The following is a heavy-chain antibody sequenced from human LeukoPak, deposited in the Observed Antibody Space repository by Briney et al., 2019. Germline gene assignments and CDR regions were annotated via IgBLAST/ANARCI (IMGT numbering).Heavy chain of an antibody. CDR2: IYYSGTT. D-gene: IGHD6-19*01. Sequence: SETLSLTCSVSGGSISSYYWSWIRQPPGKGLEWIGYIYYSGTTNYNPSLRSRVTISVDTSKNQFSLNLRSVTAADTAVYYCARDSAWFIYWGQGIPVTVSS. CDR1: GGSISSYY. CDR3: ARDSAWFIY. V-gene: IGHV4-59*01. J-gene: IGHJ4*02.